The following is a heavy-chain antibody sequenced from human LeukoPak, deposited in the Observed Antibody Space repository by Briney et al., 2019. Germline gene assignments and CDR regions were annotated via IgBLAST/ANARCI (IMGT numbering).Heavy chain of an antibody. Sequence: GASVKVSCKASGHTFTGYYIHWVRQAPGQGLEWMGWINPNSGVTNYAQKFQGRVTMTRDTSISTAYMELSRLTSDDTAVYYCARVGAYGSGSYLVYWGQGTLVTVSS. D-gene: IGHD3-10*01. CDR2: INPNSGVT. J-gene: IGHJ4*02. CDR3: ARVGAYGSGSYLVY. V-gene: IGHV1-2*02. CDR1: GHTFTGYY.